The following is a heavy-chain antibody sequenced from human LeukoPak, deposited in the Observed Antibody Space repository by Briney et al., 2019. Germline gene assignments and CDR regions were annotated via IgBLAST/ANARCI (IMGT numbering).Heavy chain of an antibody. D-gene: IGHD3-3*01. J-gene: IGHJ4*02. Sequence: GGSLRLSCAASGFTFSSYSMNWVRQAPGKGLEWVSSISSSSNYIYYADSVKGRFTIYRDNAKNSLYLQMNSLRAEDTAVYYCACITIFGANVDYWGQGTLVTVSS. V-gene: IGHV3-21*01. CDR2: ISSSSNYI. CDR3: ACITIFGANVDY. CDR1: GFTFSSYS.